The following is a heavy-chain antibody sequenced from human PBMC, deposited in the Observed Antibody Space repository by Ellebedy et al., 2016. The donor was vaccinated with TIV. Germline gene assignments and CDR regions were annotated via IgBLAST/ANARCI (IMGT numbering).Heavy chain of an antibody. CDR3: AKDRTSGDGYWVFDQ. CDR2: ISGSGGST. D-gene: IGHD5-18*01. V-gene: IGHV3-23*01. Sequence: GESLKISCAASGFTFSSYAMNWVRQAPGKGLKWVSGISGSGGSTYYADSVKGRFTISRDNSKSMVHLEMNSLRPEDTAVYYCAKDRTSGDGYWVFDQWGQGTLVTVSS. J-gene: IGHJ4*02. CDR1: GFTFSSYA.